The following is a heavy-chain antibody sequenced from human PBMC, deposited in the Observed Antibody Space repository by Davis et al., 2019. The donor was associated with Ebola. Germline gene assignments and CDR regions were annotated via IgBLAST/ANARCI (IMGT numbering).Heavy chain of an antibody. CDR1: GGSFSGYY. Sequence: SETLSLTCAVYGGSFSGYYWSWIRQPPGKGLEWIGEINHSGSTNYNPSLKSRVTISVDTSKSQFSLKLSSVTAADTAVYYCARGLFLWLAAFDYWGQGTLVTVSS. CDR2: INHSGST. J-gene: IGHJ4*02. D-gene: IGHD6-19*01. CDR3: ARGLFLWLAAFDY. V-gene: IGHV4-34*01.